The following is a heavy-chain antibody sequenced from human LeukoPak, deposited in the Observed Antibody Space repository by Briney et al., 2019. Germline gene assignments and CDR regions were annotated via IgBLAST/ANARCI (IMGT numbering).Heavy chain of an antibody. J-gene: IGHJ4*02. CDR2: IRSKANSYAT. D-gene: IGHD4/OR15-4a*01. CDR1: GFTFSGSA. V-gene: IGHV3-73*01. Sequence: PGGSLRLSCAACGFTFSGSAMHWVRQASGKGLEWVGRIRSKANSYATAYAASVTGGFTISRDDSKNTAYLQMNSLKTEDTAVYYCIRYRMLTGNDYNWGQGTLVTVSS. CDR3: IRYRMLTGNDYN.